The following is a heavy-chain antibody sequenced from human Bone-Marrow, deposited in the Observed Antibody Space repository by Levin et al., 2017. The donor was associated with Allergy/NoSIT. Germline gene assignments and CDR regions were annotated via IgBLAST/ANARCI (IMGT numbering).Heavy chain of an antibody. J-gene: IGHJ6*02. CDR3: ARDDQTLTAYGDYYFYGLDV. V-gene: IGHV3-33*01. D-gene: IGHD3-10*01. CDR1: GFTLSSYG. Sequence: GGSLRLSCVASGFTLSSYGMHWVRQAPGKGLEWVAVIWDDGSNKYYGESVEGRFTISRETSKNAVYLQMNSLRVEDTAVYYCARDDQTLTAYGDYYFYGLDVWGQGTTVTVSS. CDR2: IWDDGSNK.